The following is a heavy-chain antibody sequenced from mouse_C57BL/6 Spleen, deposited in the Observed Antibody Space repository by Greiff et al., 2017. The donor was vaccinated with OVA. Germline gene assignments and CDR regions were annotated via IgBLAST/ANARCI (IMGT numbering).Heavy chain of an antibody. CDR3: ARGAGTVVATRFAY. CDR2: ISDGGSYT. J-gene: IGHJ3*01. V-gene: IGHV5-4*03. Sequence: EVKVVESGGGLVKPGGSLNLSCAASGFTFSSYAMSWVRQTPEKRLEWVATISDGGSYTYYPDNVKGRFTISRDNAKNNLYLQMSHLKSEDTAMYYCARGAGTVVATRFAYWGQGTLVTVSA. D-gene: IGHD1-1*01. CDR1: GFTFSSYA.